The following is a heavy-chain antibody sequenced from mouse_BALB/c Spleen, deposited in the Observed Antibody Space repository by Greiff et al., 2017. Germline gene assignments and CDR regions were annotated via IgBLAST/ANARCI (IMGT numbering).Heavy chain of an antibody. Sequence: EVNVVESGGDLVKPGGSLKLSCAASGFTFSSYGMSWVRQTPDKRLEWVATISSGGSYTYYPDSVKGRFTISRDNAKNTLYLQMSSLKSEDTAMYYCASLGDYDYPYWGQGTTLTVSS. CDR2: ISSGGSYT. CDR3: ASLGDYDYPY. D-gene: IGHD2-4*01. V-gene: IGHV5-6*01. J-gene: IGHJ2*01. CDR1: GFTFSSYG.